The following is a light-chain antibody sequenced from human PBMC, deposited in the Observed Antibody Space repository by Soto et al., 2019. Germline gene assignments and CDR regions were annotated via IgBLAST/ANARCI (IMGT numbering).Light chain of an antibody. CDR2: AAS. Sequence: DIQMTKSPSSLSASVGDRVTITCRASQNIRNYLNWYQQRPGKTPNLLVYAASNLRGGVPSRFSGSGSGTVFTLTINRLQPEDFATYYCQQIHSTSSYTFGQGTRVDIK. CDR3: QQIHSTSSYT. CDR1: QNIRNY. V-gene: IGKV1-39*01. J-gene: IGKJ2*01.